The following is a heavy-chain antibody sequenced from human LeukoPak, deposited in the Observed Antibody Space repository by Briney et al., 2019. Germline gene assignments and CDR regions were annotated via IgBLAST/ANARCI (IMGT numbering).Heavy chain of an antibody. CDR3: ARNIYGDYPSPYYYYMDV. D-gene: IGHD4-17*01. CDR1: GGTFSSYA. CDR2: IIPIFGTA. Sequence: AASVKVSCKASGGTFSSYAISWVRQAPGHGLEWMGGIIPIFGTANYAQKFQGRVTITTDESTSTAYMELSSLRSEDTAVYYCARNIYGDYPSPYYYYMDVWGKGTTVTVSS. J-gene: IGHJ6*03. V-gene: IGHV1-69*05.